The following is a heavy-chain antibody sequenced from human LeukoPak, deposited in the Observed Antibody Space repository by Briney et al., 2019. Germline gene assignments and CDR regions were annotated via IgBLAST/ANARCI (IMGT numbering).Heavy chain of an antibody. CDR1: GGTFSSYA. V-gene: IGHV1-69*05. Sequence: ASVKVSCKASGGTFSSYAISWVRQAPGQGLEWMGRIIPIFGTANYAQKFQGRVTITTDESTSTAYMELSSLRSEDTAVYYCARDPNGLYYFDYWGRGTLVTVSS. CDR3: ARDPNGLYYFDY. J-gene: IGHJ4*02. CDR2: IIPIFGTA.